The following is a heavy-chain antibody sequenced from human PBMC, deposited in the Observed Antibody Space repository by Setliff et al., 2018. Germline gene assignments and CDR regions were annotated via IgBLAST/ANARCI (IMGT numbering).Heavy chain of an antibody. CDR2: INPNSGGT. CDR3: ARAGGSGWYFDAFDI. CDR1: GGTFSGYA. J-gene: IGHJ3*02. V-gene: IGHV1-2*04. D-gene: IGHD6-19*01. Sequence: ASVKVSCKASGGTFSGYAISWVRQAPGQGLEWMGWINPNSGGTNYAQKFQGWVTMTRDTSISTAYMELSRLRSDDTAVYYCARAGGSGWYFDAFDIWGQGTMVTVSS.